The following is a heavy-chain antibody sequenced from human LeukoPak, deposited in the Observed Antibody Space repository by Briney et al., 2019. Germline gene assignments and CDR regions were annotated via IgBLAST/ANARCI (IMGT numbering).Heavy chain of an antibody. Sequence: GGSLRLSCAASGFTFSSYWMTWVRQIPERGLEWVANIKQDGSGKSYMDSVKGRFTISRDNARNSVSLQMNSLRAEDTAVYYCARDPPGMDVWGQGTTVTVSS. CDR1: GFTFSSYW. J-gene: IGHJ6*02. CDR2: IKQDGSGK. V-gene: IGHV3-7*03. CDR3: ARDPPGMDV.